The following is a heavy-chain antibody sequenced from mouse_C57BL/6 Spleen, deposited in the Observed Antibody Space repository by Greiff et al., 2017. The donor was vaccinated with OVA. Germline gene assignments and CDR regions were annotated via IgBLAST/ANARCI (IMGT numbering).Heavy chain of an antibody. CDR2: ISYDGSN. CDR1: GYSITSGYY. J-gene: IGHJ2*01. D-gene: IGHD2-4*01. CDR3: ARERDYPDY. Sequence: EVKLMESGPGLVKPSQSLSLTCSVTGYSITSGYYWNWIRQFPGNKLEWMGYISYDGSNNYNPSLKNRISITRDTSKNQFFLKLNSVTTEDTATYYCARERDYPDYWGQGTTLTVSS. V-gene: IGHV3-6*01.